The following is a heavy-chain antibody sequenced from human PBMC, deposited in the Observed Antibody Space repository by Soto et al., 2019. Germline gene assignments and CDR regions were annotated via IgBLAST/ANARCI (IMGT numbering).Heavy chain of an antibody. CDR1: GYSISSCYY. CDR3: ARSEMATNFDY. CDR2: IYHSGST. D-gene: IGHD5-12*01. J-gene: IGHJ4*02. V-gene: IGHV4-38-2*01. Sequence: SETLSLTCAVSGYSISSCYYWGWIRQPPGKGLEWIGSIYHSGSTYYNPSLKSRVTISVDTSKNQFSLKLSSVTAADTAVYYCARSEMATNFDYWGQGTLVTVSS.